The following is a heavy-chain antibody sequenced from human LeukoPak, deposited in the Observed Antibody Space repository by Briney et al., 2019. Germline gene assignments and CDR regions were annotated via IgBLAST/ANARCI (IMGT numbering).Heavy chain of an antibody. J-gene: IGHJ4*02. Sequence: PSETLSLTCTVAGGSISSSSYYCGWIRQPPGKGLEWIGSIYYSGSTYYNPSLKSRVTISLDTSKNQFSLKLSSVTAADTAVYYCAIRPCGDYRYSFDYWGQRTLVTVSS. CDR2: IYYSGST. CDR1: GGSISSSSYY. CDR3: AIRPCGDYRYSFDY. D-gene: IGHD4-17*01. V-gene: IGHV4-39*01.